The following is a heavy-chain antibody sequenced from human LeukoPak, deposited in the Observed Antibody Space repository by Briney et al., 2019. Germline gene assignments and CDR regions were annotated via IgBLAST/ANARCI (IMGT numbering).Heavy chain of an antibody. CDR2: INPNSGGT. D-gene: IGHD3-22*01. CDR1: GYTFTGYY. J-gene: IGHJ4*02. Sequence: ASVKVSCKASGYTFTGYYMHWVRQAPGQGLEWMGWINPNSGGTNYAQKFQGRVTMTRDTSISTAYMELSRLRSDDTAVYYCASPTYYYDSSGYYYVYWGQGTLVTVSS. CDR3: ASPTYYYDSSGYYYVY. V-gene: IGHV1-2*02.